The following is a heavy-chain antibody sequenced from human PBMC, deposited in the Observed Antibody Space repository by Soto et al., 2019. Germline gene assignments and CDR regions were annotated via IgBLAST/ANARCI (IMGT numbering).Heavy chain of an antibody. V-gene: IGHV1-2*04. CDR2: INPNSGGT. D-gene: IGHD3-10*01. CDR1: GYTFTGYY. J-gene: IGHJ6*04. Sequence: GASVKVSCKASGYTFTGYYMHWVRQAPGQGLEWMGWINPNSGGTNYAQKFQGWVTMTRDTSISTAYMELSRLRSDDTAVYYCARAWTMVRGGRRGLYGMDVRGKGTTVTVSS. CDR3: ARAWTMVRGGRRGLYGMDV.